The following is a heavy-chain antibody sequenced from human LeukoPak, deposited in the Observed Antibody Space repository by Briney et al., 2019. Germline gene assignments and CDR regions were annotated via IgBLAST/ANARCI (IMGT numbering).Heavy chain of an antibody. Sequence: PSETLSLTCTVPGGSITNYYWSWIRQPPGKGLEWIGYIYYSGTTNYNPSLKSRVTISVDTSKNQFSLNLNSVTAADTAVYYCAGSTGYCSGGSCYSMGYYYYHMDVWGKGTTVTVSS. V-gene: IGHV4-59*01. CDR1: GGSITNYY. J-gene: IGHJ6*03. CDR2: IYYSGTT. D-gene: IGHD2-15*01. CDR3: AGSTGYCSGGSCYSMGYYYYHMDV.